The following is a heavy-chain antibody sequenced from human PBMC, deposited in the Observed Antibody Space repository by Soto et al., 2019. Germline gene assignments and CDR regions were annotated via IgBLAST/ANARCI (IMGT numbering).Heavy chain of an antibody. CDR1: GGSFSSYA. CDR3: ARDLRAAGRPGMDV. CDR2: IIPIVGTG. Sequence: AVKFSCKASGGSFSSYAISWVRQAPGQVLDCMGGIIPIVGTGNYAQNFQGRVTITADESTSTAYMELSSLRSEDTAMYYCARDLRAAGRPGMDVWGQGTTVTVSS. V-gene: IGHV1-69*13. D-gene: IGHD6-13*01. J-gene: IGHJ6*02.